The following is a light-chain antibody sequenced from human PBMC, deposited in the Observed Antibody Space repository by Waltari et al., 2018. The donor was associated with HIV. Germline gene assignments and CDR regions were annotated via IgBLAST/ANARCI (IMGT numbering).Light chain of an antibody. V-gene: IGLV2-23*02. CDR2: EVS. CDR3: CAYAGSTTYVI. CDR1: SSDVAGSNH. Sequence: QSALTQPASVSGSPGQSLTISCTGTSSDVAGSNHVSWYQQHPGKPPKLMIYEVSKRPSVVSNRFSGSKSGNTASLTISGLQAEDEADYYCCAYAGSTTYVIFGGGTKLTVL. J-gene: IGLJ2*01.